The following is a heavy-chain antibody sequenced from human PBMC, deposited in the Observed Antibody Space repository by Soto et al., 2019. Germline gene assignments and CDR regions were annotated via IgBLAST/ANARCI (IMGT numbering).Heavy chain of an antibody. D-gene: IGHD5-18*01. CDR3: AKDLWIQLWLQLFDY. Sequence: EVQLLESGGGLVQPGGSLRLSCAASGFTFSSYAMSWVRQAPGKGLEWVSAISGSGGSTYYADSVKGRFTISRDNSKNTLYLQMNSLIAEDTAVYYCAKDLWIQLWLQLFDYWGQGTLVTVSS. CDR1: GFTFSSYA. CDR2: ISGSGGST. J-gene: IGHJ4*02. V-gene: IGHV3-23*01.